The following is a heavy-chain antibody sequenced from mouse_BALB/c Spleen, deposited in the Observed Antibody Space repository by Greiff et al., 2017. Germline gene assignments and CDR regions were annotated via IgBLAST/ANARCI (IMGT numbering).Heavy chain of an antibody. CDR3: ARYGNYFDY. D-gene: IGHD2-1*01. V-gene: IGHV1-9*01. CDR1: GYTFSSYW. CDR2: ILPGSGST. Sequence: VQLQESGAELMKPGASVKISCKATGYTFSSYWIEWVKQRPGHGLEWIGEILPGSGSTNYNQKFKDKATLTADKSSSTAYMQLSSLTSEDSAVYYCARYGNYFDYWGQGTTLTVSS. J-gene: IGHJ2*01.